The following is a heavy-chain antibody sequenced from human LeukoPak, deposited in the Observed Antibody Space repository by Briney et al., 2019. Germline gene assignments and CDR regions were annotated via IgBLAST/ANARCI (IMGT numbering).Heavy chain of an antibody. D-gene: IGHD3-9*01. V-gene: IGHV3-43D*03. Sequence: GGSLRLSCAASGFTFDDYAMHWVRQAPGKGLEWVSLISWDGGSTYYADSVKGRFTISRDSSKNSLYLQMNSLRAEDTALYYCAKDMWRMGDILTRGGFDYWGQGTLVTVSS. CDR1: GFTFDDYA. CDR2: ISWDGGST. CDR3: AKDMWRMGDILTRGGFDY. J-gene: IGHJ4*02.